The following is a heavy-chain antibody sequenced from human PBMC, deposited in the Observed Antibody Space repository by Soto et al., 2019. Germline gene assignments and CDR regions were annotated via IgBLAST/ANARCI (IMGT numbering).Heavy chain of an antibody. CDR3: ARAGGDFGVVITDYYYGMDV. D-gene: IGHD3-3*01. CDR1: GGSISSGGYY. Sequence: SETLSLTCTVSGGSISSGGYYWSWIRQHPGKGLEWIGYIYYSGSTYYNLSLKSRVTISVDTSKNQFSLKLSSVTAADTAVYYCARAGGDFGVVITDYYYGMDVWGQGTTVTVSS. J-gene: IGHJ6*02. CDR2: IYYSGST. V-gene: IGHV4-31*03.